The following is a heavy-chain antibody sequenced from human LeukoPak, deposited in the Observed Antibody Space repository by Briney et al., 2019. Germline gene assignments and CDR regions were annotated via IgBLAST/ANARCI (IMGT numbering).Heavy chain of an antibody. D-gene: IGHD1-26*01. V-gene: IGHV4-59*01. CDR1: GGSTSSYY. CDR3: ARELVGAAFDY. CDR2: IYYSGST. Sequence: PSETLSLTCTVSGGSTSSYYWSWIRQPPRKGLEWIGYIYYSGSTNYNPSLKSRVTISVDTSKNQFSLKLSSVTAADTAVYYCARELVGAAFDYWGQGTLVTVSS. J-gene: IGHJ4*02.